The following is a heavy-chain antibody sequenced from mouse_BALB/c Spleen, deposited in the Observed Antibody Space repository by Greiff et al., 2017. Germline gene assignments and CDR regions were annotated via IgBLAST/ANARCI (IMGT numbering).Heavy chain of an antibody. CDR2: ISSGGST. J-gene: IGHJ2*01. V-gene: IGHV5-6-5*01. CDR1: GFTFSSYA. Sequence: EVQLVESGGGLVKPGGSLKLSCAASGFTFSSYAMSWVRQTPEKRLEWVASISSGGSTYYPDSVKGRFTIFSDNATTILYLQISSLRSEDTATFYCARVYYDYAYFDYWGQGTTLTVSS. CDR3: ARVYYDYAYFDY. D-gene: IGHD2-4*01.